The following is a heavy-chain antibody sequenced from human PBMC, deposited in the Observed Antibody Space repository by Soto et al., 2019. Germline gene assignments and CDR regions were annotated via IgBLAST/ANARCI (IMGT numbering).Heavy chain of an antibody. V-gene: IGHV3-64D*06. CDR1: GFTFSSYA. CDR2: ISSNGGST. CDR3: VKDLGGTLWDYCSSTSCRPY. Sequence: GGSLRLSCSASGFTFSSYAMHWVRQAPGKGLEYVSAISSNGGSTYYADSVKGRFTISRDNSKNTLYLQMSSLRAEDTAVYYCVKDLGGTLWDYCSSTSCRPYWGQGTLVTVSS. J-gene: IGHJ4*02. D-gene: IGHD2-2*01.